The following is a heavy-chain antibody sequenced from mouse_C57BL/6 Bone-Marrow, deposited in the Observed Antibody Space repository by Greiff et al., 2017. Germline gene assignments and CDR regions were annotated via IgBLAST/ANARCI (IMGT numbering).Heavy chain of an antibody. J-gene: IGHJ4*01. Sequence: QVQLQQPGAELVKPGASVKLSCKASGYTFTSYWMHWVKQRPGQGLEWIGMIHPNSGSTNYNEKFKSKATLTVDKSSSTAYMQLSSLTSEDSAVYYCARDKEDYYGSSPYYYAMDDWGQGTSVTVSS. CDR1: GYTFTSYW. CDR3: ARDKEDYYGSSPYYYAMDD. V-gene: IGHV1-64*01. D-gene: IGHD1-1*01. CDR2: IHPNSGST.